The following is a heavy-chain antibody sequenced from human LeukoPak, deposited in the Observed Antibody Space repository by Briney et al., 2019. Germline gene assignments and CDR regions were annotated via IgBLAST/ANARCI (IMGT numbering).Heavy chain of an antibody. CDR3: ARRGSHYDFWSGYSHDFEY. CDR1: GYSFTSYW. V-gene: IGHV5-51*01. Sequence: GESLKISCKGSGYSFTSYWIGWVRQMPGKGLEWMGIIYPADSDTRYSPPFQGQVTISADKSISTAYLQWNSLKASDTAMYYCARRGSHYDFWSGYSHDFEYWGQGSLVTVSS. D-gene: IGHD3-3*01. CDR2: IYPADSDT. J-gene: IGHJ4*02.